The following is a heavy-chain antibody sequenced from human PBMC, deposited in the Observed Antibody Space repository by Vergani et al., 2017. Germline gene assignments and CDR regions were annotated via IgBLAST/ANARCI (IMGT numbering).Heavy chain of an antibody. J-gene: IGHJ6*04. Sequence: QVQLVQSGAEVKKPGASVKVSCKVSGYTLTELSMHWVRQAPGKGLEWMGGFDPEDGETIYAQKFQGRVTMTEDTSTDTAYMELSSLRSEDTAVYYCATPIMITFGGVIVIEGGLSNWGKGTTVTVSS. CDR3: ATPIMITFGGVIVIEGGLSN. V-gene: IGHV1-24*01. D-gene: IGHD3-16*02. CDR2: FDPEDGET. CDR1: GYTLTELS.